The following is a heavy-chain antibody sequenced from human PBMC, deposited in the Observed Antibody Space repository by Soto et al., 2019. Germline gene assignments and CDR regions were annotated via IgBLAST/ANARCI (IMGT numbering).Heavy chain of an antibody. V-gene: IGHV3-48*03. J-gene: IGHJ6*02. CDR1: VFTFSSYE. Sequence: HPGGSLRLSCAASVFTFSSYEMNWVRQAPGKGLEWVSYISSSGSTIYYADSVKGRFTISRDNAKNSLYLQMNSLRAEDTAVYYCARESGSADYDILTGYHTYYYYGMDVWGQGTTVTVSS. CDR3: ARESGSADYDILTGYHTYYYYGMDV. CDR2: ISSSGSTI. D-gene: IGHD3-9*01.